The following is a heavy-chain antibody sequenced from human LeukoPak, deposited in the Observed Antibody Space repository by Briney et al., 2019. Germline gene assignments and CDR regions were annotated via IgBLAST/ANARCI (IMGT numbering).Heavy chain of an antibody. CDR2: ISGSGGST. CDR1: GFTFISYA. Sequence: PGGSLRLSCAASGFTFISYAMSWVRQAPGKGLEWVSAISGSGGSTYYADSVKGRFTISRDNSKNTLYLQMNSLRAEDTAVYYCAKSVQLLWFGESSPGYWGQGTLVTVSS. J-gene: IGHJ4*02. D-gene: IGHD3-10*01. CDR3: AKSVQLLWFGESSPGY. V-gene: IGHV3-23*01.